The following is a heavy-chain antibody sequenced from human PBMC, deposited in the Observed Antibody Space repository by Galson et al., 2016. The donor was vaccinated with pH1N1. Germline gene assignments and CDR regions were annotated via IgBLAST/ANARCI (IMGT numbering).Heavy chain of an antibody. J-gene: IGHJ4*02. CDR3: SKDWRWQLVPSPFDY. Sequence: SLRLSCAASGFTFSTFGMTWVRQAPGKGLEWVSAIGGSFTANTTYDAHSVKGRFTISRDNSKNTLYLQMNTLGAEDTAVYYCSKDWRWQLVPSPFDYWGQGTRVTVSS. CDR1: GFTFSTFG. V-gene: IGHV3-23*01. D-gene: IGHD6-6*01. CDR2: IGGSFTANTT.